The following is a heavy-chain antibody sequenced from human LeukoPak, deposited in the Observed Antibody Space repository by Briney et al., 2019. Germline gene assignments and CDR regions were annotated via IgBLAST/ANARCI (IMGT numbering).Heavy chain of an antibody. D-gene: IGHD1-7*01. V-gene: IGHV1-69*13. CDR3: ASPNVVELHYYYYGMDV. Sequence: ASVTVSFTASGGTFSSYAINWVRQAPGQGLEWMGGIIPIFGTANYAQKFQGRVTITADESTSTAYMELSSLRSEDTAVYYCASPNVVELHYYYYGMDVWGQGTTVTVSS. CDR1: GGTFSSYA. CDR2: IIPIFGTA. J-gene: IGHJ6*02.